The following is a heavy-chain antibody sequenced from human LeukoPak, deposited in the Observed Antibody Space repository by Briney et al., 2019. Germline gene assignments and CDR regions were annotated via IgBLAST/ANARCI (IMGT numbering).Heavy chain of an antibody. V-gene: IGHV3-11*04. J-gene: IGHJ5*01. CDR2: ISGSGHDI. CDR1: GFTFSDSY. Sequence: PGGSLRLSCAASGFTFSDSYMTWVRQAPGKGVEWVAYISGSGHDINYSDSVKGRFTISRDNAKNSLYLQMSSLRVEDTAVYYCTRVPRHFDSCGQGTLVTVSS. D-gene: IGHD6-6*01. CDR3: TRVPRHFDS.